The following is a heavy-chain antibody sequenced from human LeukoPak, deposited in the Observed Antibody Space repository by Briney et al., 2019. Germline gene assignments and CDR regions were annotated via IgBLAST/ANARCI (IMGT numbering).Heavy chain of an antibody. J-gene: IGHJ4*02. V-gene: IGHV4-59*01. CDR3: ARSLDSLSSGYYYGPFDS. D-gene: IGHD3-22*01. CDR1: GGSISSYY. CDR2: IYYSGST. Sequence: KPSETLSLTCTVSGGSISSYYWSWIRQPPGKGLEWIGFIYYSGSTNYNPSLKSRLTISLDTSKNQFSLSLSSLTAADTAVYYCARSLDSLSSGYYYGPFDSWGQGTLVTVSS.